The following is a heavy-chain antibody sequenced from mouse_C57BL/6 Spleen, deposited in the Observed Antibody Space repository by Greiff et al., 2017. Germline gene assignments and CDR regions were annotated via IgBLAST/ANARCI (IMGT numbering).Heavy chain of an antibody. CDR1: GYSITSGYY. CDR3: ARENYGNYGTDY. Sequence: EVHLVESGPGLVKPSQSLSLTCSVTGYSITSGYYWNWIRQFPGNKLEWMGYISYDGSNNYNPSLKNRISITRDTSKNQFFLKLNSVTTEDTATYYCARENYGNYGTDYWGQGTTLTVSS. V-gene: IGHV3-6*01. D-gene: IGHD2-1*01. CDR2: ISYDGSN. J-gene: IGHJ2*01.